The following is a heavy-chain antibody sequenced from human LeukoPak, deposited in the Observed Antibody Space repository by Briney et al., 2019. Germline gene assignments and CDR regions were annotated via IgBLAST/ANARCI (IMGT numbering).Heavy chain of an antibody. V-gene: IGHV3-48*04. CDR2: ISSSSSTI. D-gene: IGHD3-3*01. J-gene: IGHJ2*01. CDR3: ARDPVGYFDL. Sequence: GGSLRLSCAASGFSFSSYSINWVRQAPGKGLEWVSYISSSSSTIYSSDSVRGRFTISRDNAKNSLYLQMNSLRAEDTAVYYCARDPVGYFDLWGRGTLVTVSS. CDR1: GFSFSSYS.